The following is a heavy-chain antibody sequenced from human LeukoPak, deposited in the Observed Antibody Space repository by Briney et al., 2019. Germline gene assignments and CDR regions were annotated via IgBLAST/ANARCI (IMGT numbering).Heavy chain of an antibody. D-gene: IGHD3-10*01. V-gene: IGHV3-30*02. CDR3: AKGGPHYGSGSYYAFDY. CDR1: GFTFSNYG. Sequence: PGGSLRLSCAASGFTFSNYGMHWVRQAPGKGLEWVAVIWYDGSSKFHADSVKGRFTISRDNSRNTLYLQMNSLRAEDTAVYYCAKGGPHYGSGSYYAFDYWGQGTLVTVSS. CDR2: IWYDGSSK. J-gene: IGHJ4*02.